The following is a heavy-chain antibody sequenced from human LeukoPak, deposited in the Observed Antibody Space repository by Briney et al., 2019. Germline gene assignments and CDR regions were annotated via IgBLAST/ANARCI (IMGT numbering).Heavy chain of an antibody. V-gene: IGHV3-33*06. CDR1: GFTFSSYG. J-gene: IGHJ4*02. CDR2: IWYDGSNK. D-gene: IGHD3-22*01. Sequence: GRSLRLSCAASGFTFSSYGMHWVRQAPGKGLEWVAVIWYDGSNKYYADSVKGRFTISRDNSKNTLYLQMNSLRAEDTAVYYCAKDPYDSSGYYPFDYWGQGTLVTVSS. CDR3: AKDPYDSSGYYPFDY.